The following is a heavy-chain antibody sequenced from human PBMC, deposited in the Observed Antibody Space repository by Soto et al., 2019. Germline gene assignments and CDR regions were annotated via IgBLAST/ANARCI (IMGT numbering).Heavy chain of an antibody. J-gene: IGHJ3*02. D-gene: IGHD3-3*01. CDR3: ARESASKAVDI. CDR1: GFTFSSYG. CDR2: IWYDGSNK. V-gene: IGHV3-33*01. Sequence: QVQLVESGGGVVQPGKALRLSCAASGFTFSSYGMHWVRQAPGKGLEWVAIIWYDGSNKYYADSVKGRFTISRDKSKNPLFLQMNSLRADETAVYYCARESASKAVDIWGQGTMVTVSS.